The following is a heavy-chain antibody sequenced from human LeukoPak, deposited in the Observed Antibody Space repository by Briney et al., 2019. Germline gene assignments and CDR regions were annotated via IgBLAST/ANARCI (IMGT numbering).Heavy chain of an antibody. Sequence: SETLSLTCAVYGGSFSGYYWSWIRQPPGKGLEWIGEINHSGSTNYNPSLQSRVTISVDTSKNQFSLKLSSVTAADTAVYYCARLYYYDSSGYYYDYYYGIDVCGQGTTVTVSS. CDR1: GGSFSGYY. D-gene: IGHD3-22*01. V-gene: IGHV4-34*01. CDR2: INHSGST. J-gene: IGHJ6*02. CDR3: ARLYYYDSSGYYYDYYYGIDV.